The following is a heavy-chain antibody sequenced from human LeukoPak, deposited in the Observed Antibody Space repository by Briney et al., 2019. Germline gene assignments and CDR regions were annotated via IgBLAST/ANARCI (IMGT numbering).Heavy chain of an antibody. CDR3: ARVSILTGYYGARAEYFQD. CDR1: GGSISSSNW. D-gene: IGHD3-9*01. CDR2: IYHSGST. Sequence: SETLSLTCAVSGGSISSSNWWSWVRQPPGKGLEWIGEIYHSGSTNYNPSLKSRVTISVDKSKNQFSLKLSSVSAADTAVYHCARVSILTGYYGARAEYFQDWGQGTLVTVSS. J-gene: IGHJ1*01. V-gene: IGHV4-4*02.